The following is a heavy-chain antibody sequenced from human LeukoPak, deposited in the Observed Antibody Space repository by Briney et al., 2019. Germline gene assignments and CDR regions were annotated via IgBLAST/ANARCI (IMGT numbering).Heavy chain of an antibody. CDR1: GYTFTSYY. CDR3: ARESKNDSSGTDFDY. Sequence: ASVKVSCKASGYTFTSYYMHWVRQAPGQGLEWMGIINPSGGSTSYAQKFQGRVTMTRDTSTSTVYMELSSLRSEDTAVYYCARESKNDSSGTDFDYWGQGTLVTVSS. D-gene: IGHD3-22*01. J-gene: IGHJ4*02. V-gene: IGHV1-46*01. CDR2: INPSGGST.